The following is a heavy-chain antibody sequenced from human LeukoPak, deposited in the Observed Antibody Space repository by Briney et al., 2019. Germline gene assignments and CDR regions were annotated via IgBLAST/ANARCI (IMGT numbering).Heavy chain of an antibody. Sequence: GGSLRLSCAASGFTFSSYGMHWVRQAPGKGLEWVAVISYDGSNKYYADSVKGRFTISRDNSKNTLYLQMNSLRAEDTAVYYCARDLSSGWYPYYYYGMDVWGQGTTVTVSS. D-gene: IGHD6-19*01. J-gene: IGHJ6*02. CDR3: ARDLSSGWYPYYYYGMDV. CDR1: GFTFSSYG. CDR2: ISYDGSNK. V-gene: IGHV3-30*03.